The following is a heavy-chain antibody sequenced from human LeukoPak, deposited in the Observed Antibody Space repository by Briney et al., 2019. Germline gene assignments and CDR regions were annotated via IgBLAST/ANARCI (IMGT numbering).Heavy chain of an antibody. CDR2: IYPGDSDT. D-gene: IGHD3-10*01. V-gene: IGHV5-51*01. CDR3: ARFANGSGSYPHYYYYMDV. CDR1: GYSFTSYW. J-gene: IGHJ6*03. Sequence: GESLQISCKGSGYSFTSYWIGWVRQLPGKGLEWMGIIYPGDSDTRYSPSFQGQVTISADKSISTAYLQWSSLKASDTAMYYCARFANGSGSYPHYYYYMDVWGKGTTVTVSS.